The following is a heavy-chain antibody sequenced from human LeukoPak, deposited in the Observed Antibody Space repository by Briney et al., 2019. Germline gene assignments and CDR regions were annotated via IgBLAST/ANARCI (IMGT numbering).Heavy chain of an antibody. CDR3: ARGVAAAGTAYMDV. V-gene: IGHV3-30*03. Sequence: PGGSLRLSCAASGFTFSSYGMQWFRQAPDKGLEWVAAISNDGSNKYYADSVKGRFTMSRDNSKNTLYLQMNSLRAEDTAVYYCARGVAAAGTAYMDVWGKGTTVTVSS. CDR2: ISNDGSNK. D-gene: IGHD6-13*01. CDR1: GFTFSSYG. J-gene: IGHJ6*03.